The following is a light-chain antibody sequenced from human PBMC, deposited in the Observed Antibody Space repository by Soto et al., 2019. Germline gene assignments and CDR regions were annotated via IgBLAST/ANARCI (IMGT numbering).Light chain of an antibody. CDR1: QTISSW. CDR2: KAS. Sequence: DIQITQSPSTLSGSVGDRVTITCRASQTISSWLAWYQQKPGKAPKLLIYKASNLESGVPSRFSGSGSGTDFTLTISRLEPEDFAVYYCQQRGEWPPGATFGQGTRLEIK. CDR3: QQRGEWPPGAT. V-gene: IGKV1-5*03. J-gene: IGKJ5*01.